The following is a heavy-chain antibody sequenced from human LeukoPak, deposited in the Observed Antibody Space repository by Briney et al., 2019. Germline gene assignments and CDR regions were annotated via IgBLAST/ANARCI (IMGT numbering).Heavy chain of an antibody. V-gene: IGHV3-49*04. J-gene: IGHJ6*03. CDR2: IRSKAYGGTT. CDR3: TRGKWFGELHYMDV. Sequence: GGSLRLSCTTSGFIFGDYAMSWVRQAPGKGLEWVGFIRSKAYGGTTEYAASVKGRFTISRDDSKSIAYLQMNSLKTEDTAVYYCTRGKWFGELHYMDVWGKGTTVTVSS. D-gene: IGHD3-10*01. CDR1: GFIFGDYA.